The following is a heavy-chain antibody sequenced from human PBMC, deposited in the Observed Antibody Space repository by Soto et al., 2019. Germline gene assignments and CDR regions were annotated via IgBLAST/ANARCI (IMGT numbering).Heavy chain of an antibody. Sequence: ASVKVSCKVSGYTLTELSMHWVRQAPGKGLEWMGGFDPEDGETIYAQKFQGRVTMTEDTSTDTAYMELSSLRSEDTAVYYCATIRITMVRGAKGLDYWGQGTLVTVSS. CDR2: FDPEDGET. CDR1: GYTLTELS. J-gene: IGHJ4*02. D-gene: IGHD3-10*01. V-gene: IGHV1-24*01. CDR3: ATIRITMVRGAKGLDY.